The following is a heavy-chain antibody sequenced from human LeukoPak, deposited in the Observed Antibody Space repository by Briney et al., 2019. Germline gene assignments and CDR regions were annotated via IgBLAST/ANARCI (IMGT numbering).Heavy chain of an antibody. CDR3: ARDDSGYYYYYYYYMDV. D-gene: IGHD3-22*01. V-gene: IGHV3-7*01. Sequence: GGSLRLSCAASGFTFSSYWMSWVRQAPGKGLEWVANIKQGGREKYYVDSVKGRFTISRDNAKNSLYLKMNSLRAEDTAVYYCARDDSGYYYYYYYYMDVWGKGATVTVSS. CDR1: GFTFSSYW. CDR2: IKQGGREK. J-gene: IGHJ6*03.